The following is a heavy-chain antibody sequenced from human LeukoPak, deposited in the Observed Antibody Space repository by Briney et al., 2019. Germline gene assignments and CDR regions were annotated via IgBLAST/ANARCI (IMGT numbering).Heavy chain of an antibody. CDR2: IYYSGST. CDR1: GGSISSGGYY. Sequence: PSETLSLTCTVSGGSISSGGYYWSWIRQHPGKGLEWIGYIYYSGSTYYNPSLKSRVTISVDTSKNQFSLKPSSVTAADTAVYYCARWPYGDLYHYYYGMDVWGQGTTVTVSS. CDR3: ARWPYGDLYHYYYGMDV. D-gene: IGHD4-17*01. J-gene: IGHJ6*02. V-gene: IGHV4-31*03.